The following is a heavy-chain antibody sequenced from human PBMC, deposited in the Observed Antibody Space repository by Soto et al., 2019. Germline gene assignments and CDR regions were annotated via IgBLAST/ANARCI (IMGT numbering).Heavy chain of an antibody. V-gene: IGHV3-48*02. D-gene: IGHD4-17*01. CDR2: ISSSSSTI. J-gene: IGHJ6*02. CDR1: GFTFSSYS. Sequence: PGGSLRLSCAASGFTFSSYSMNWVRQAPGKGLEWVSYISSSSSTIYYADSVKGRFTISRDNAKNSLYLQMNSLRDEDTAVYYCARSYGDYIIYYYYGMDVWGQGTTVTVS. CDR3: ARSYGDYIIYYYYGMDV.